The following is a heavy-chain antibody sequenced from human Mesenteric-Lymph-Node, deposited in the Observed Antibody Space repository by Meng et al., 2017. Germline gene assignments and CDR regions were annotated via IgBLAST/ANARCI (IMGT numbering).Heavy chain of an antibody. CDR2: IRNSGDSA. CDR3: AKGPRFCGGDCPGDY. CDR1: GFTFSIYD. V-gene: IGHV3-23*01. J-gene: IGHJ4*02. Sequence: GGSLRLSCAASGFTFSIYDMTWVRQAPGKGLEWVSSIRNSGDSAYYADSVQGRFTVSRDNWENRLYLQMNNLRAEDTAVYYCAKGPRFCGGDCPGDYWGQGTLVTVSS. D-gene: IGHD2-21*02.